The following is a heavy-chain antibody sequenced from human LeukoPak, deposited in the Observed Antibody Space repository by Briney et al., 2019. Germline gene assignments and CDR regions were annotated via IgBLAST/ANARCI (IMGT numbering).Heavy chain of an antibody. CDR1: GFTFSIYS. Sequence: PWGSLRLSCPVSGFTFSIYSMNWVRQAPGKGLEWVSYLGSSSSTLDYADSVKGLFTISRDNAKNSLYLQMTSLRAEDTAVYYCTRDASGDTNSGPRMDVWGQGTTVTVSS. CDR3: TRDASGDTNSGPRMDV. J-gene: IGHJ6*02. CDR2: LGSSSSTL. D-gene: IGHD1-26*01. V-gene: IGHV3-48*04.